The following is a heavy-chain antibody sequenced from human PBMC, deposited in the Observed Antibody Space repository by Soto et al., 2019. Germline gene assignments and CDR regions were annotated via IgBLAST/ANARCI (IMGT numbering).Heavy chain of an antibody. J-gene: IGHJ4*02. CDR3: ARLTTVNNFDY. V-gene: IGHV4-31*03. Sequence: SETLSLTCTVSGGSISSGGYYWSWIRQHPGKGLEWIGYIYYSGSTYYNPSLKSRVTISVDTSKNQFSLKLSSVTAADTAVYYCARLTTVNNFDYWGQGTLVTVSS. CDR1: GGSISSGGYY. D-gene: IGHD4-17*01. CDR2: IYYSGST.